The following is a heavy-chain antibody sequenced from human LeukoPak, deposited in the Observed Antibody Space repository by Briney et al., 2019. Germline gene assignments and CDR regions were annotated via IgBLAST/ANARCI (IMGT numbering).Heavy chain of an antibody. CDR1: GYSFTNYW. CDR2: IYPGDSDT. V-gene: IGHV5-51*01. CDR3: ARHNGSWLQFGDY. J-gene: IGHJ4*02. D-gene: IGHD5-24*01. Sequence: GESLKISCKGFGYSFTNYWIGWVRQMPGKGLEWMGVIYPGDSDTRYSPSFQGQVTISADKSISTAYLQWSSLKASDTAMYYCARHNGSWLQFGDYWGQGTLVAVSS.